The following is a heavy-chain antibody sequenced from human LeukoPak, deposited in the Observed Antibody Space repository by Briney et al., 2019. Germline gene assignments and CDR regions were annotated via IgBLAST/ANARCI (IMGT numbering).Heavy chain of an antibody. V-gene: IGHV4-34*01. Sequence: PSETLSLTCAVYGESFSGYYWSWIRQSPDKGLEWIGQINHSGSAAYNPSLKSRLTISVGSSKNQFSLELASVTAADTAVYYCARHSTSGYYYDFDYWGQGTLVTASS. CDR1: GESFSGYY. J-gene: IGHJ4*02. CDR2: INHSGSA. D-gene: IGHD3-22*01. CDR3: ARHSTSGYYYDFDY.